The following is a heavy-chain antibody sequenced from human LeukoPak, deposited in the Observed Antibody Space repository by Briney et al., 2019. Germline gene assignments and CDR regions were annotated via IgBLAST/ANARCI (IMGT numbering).Heavy chain of an antibody. Sequence: ASVKVSCKASGGTFSRYTISWVRQAPGQGLGWMGRILPKLGRANYAQRCQGRVTITAHKCTCTAYMELSSLRSEDTAVNYCARRKYYYDSSGYPAEDFQHWGQGTLVSVSS. V-gene: IGHV1-69*02. CDR1: GGTFSRYT. J-gene: IGHJ1*01. CDR2: ILPKLGRA. D-gene: IGHD3-22*01. CDR3: ARRKYYYDSSGYPAEDFQH.